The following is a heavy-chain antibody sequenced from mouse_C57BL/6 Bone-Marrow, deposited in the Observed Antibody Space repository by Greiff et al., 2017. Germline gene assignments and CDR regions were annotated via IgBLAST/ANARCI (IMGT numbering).Heavy chain of an antibody. V-gene: IGHV1-74*01. J-gene: IGHJ3*01. CDR1: GYTFTSYW. Sequence: VQLQQPGAELVKPGASVKVSCKASGYTFTSYWMHWVKQRPGQGLEWIGRIHHSDSDTNYNQKFKGKATLTVDKSSSTAYMQLSSLTSEDSAVYYCAIGGNYYGSILFAYWGQGTLVTVSA. CDR2: IHHSDSDT. CDR3: AIGGNYYGSILFAY. D-gene: IGHD1-1*01.